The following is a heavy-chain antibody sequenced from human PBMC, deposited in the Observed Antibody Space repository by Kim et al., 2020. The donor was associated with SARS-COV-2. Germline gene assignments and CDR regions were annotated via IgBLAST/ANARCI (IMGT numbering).Heavy chain of an antibody. CDR3: ARGELERRYYYYYGMDD. J-gene: IGHJ6*02. CDR2: ISSSSSTI. CDR1: GFTFSSYS. D-gene: IGHD1-1*01. V-gene: IGHV3-48*02. Sequence: GGSLRLSCAASGFTFSSYSMNWVRQAPGKGLEWVSYISSSSSTIYYADSVKGRFTISRDNAKNSLYLQMNSLRDEDTAVYYCARGELERRYYYYYGMDDWGQGTTVTVSS.